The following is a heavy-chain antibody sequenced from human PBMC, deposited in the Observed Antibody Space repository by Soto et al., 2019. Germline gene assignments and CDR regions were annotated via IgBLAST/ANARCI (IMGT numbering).Heavy chain of an antibody. CDR2: ISYDGSNK. CDR1: GFTFSSYA. J-gene: IGHJ6*02. Sequence: GGSLRLSCAASGFTFSSYAMHWVRQAPGKGLEWVAVISYDGSNKYYADSVKGRFTISRDNSKNTLYLQMNSLRAEDTAVYYCARAGYCSSTSCYLPVYGMDVWGQGTTVTVSS. D-gene: IGHD2-2*01. CDR3: ARAGYCSSTSCYLPVYGMDV. V-gene: IGHV3-30-3*01.